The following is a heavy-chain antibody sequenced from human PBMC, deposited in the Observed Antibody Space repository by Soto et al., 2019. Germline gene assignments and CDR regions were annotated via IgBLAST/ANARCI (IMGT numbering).Heavy chain of an antibody. CDR2: ISDYNGNT. D-gene: IGHD3-10*01. J-gene: IGHJ6*02. CDR3: ARDGYYDSGSYGMDV. V-gene: IGHV1-18*01. Sequence: QVQLVQSGAEVKKPGASVKVSCKTYGYTFNNYGISWVRQAPGQGLEWMGWISDYNGNTNYPQKFQGRVTMTTDTSTKTVYMVLTSLRSDDTAVYYCARDGYYDSGSYGMDVWGRGTTVTVSS. CDR1: GYTFNNYG.